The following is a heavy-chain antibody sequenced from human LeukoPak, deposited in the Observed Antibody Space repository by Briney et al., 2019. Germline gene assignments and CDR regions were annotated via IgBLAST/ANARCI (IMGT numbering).Heavy chain of an antibody. V-gene: IGHV4-59*12. D-gene: IGHD3-10*01. CDR2: IYYSGST. CDR1: GGSISSYY. J-gene: IGHJ4*02. CDR3: ARGLGGSGSYSEPYFDY. Sequence: PSETLSLTCTVSGGSISSYYWSWIRQPPGKGLEWIGYIYYSGSTNYNPSLESRVTISVDTSKNQFSLKLSSVTAADTALYYCARGLGGSGSYSEPYFDYWGQGTLVTVSS.